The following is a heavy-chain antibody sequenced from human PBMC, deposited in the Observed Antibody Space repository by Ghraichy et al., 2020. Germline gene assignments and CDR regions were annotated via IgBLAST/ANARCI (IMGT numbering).Heavy chain of an antibody. CDR1: GGSIGSYY. Sequence: SETLSLTCTVSGGSIGSYYWSWILQSPGKGLEWIGSVYYTGSTNYNPSLESRVTISVDSLKNQFSLRLSSVIATDSAVYYCARDFHYNYGSFWYFDLWGRGTLVTVSS. D-gene: IGHD5-18*01. CDR3: ARDFHYNYGSFWYFDL. J-gene: IGHJ2*01. CDR2: VYYTGST. V-gene: IGHV4-59*01.